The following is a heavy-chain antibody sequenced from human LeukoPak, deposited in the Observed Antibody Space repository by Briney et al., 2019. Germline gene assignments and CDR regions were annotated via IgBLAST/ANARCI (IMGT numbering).Heavy chain of an antibody. J-gene: IGHJ3*02. D-gene: IGHD6-19*01. V-gene: IGHV3-53*01. CDR2: IYSGGST. CDR3: ASDPVAGRVSGAFDI. Sequence: TGGSLRLSCAASGFTVSSNYMSWVRQAPGKGLDGGSVIYSGGSTYYADSVKGRFTISRDNSKNTLYLQMNSLRAEDTAVYYCASDPVAGRVSGAFDIWGQGTMVTVSS. CDR1: GFTVSSNY.